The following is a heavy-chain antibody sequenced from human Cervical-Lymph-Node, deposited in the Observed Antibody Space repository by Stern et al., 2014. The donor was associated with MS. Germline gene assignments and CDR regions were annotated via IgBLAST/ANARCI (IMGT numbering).Heavy chain of an antibody. V-gene: IGHV4-4*07. CDR2: FTFSGNR. Sequence: VQLVESGPGLVKPSETLSLTCTVSGGFIKSYYWSWVRQSAGKGLEWIGRFTFSGNRNYNPSLKSRVTMSVDTSKSQFSLKLTSVTAADSAVYYCARDGGFCTNRVCPKYYHSGMDVWGQGTTVTVSS. CDR3: ARDGGFCTNRVCPKYYHSGMDV. D-gene: IGHD2-8*01. J-gene: IGHJ6*02. CDR1: GGFIKSYY.